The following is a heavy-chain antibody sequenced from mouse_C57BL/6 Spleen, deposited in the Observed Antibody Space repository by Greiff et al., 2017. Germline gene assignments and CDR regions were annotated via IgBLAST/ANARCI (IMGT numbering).Heavy chain of an antibody. CDR2: IDPANGNP. CDR1: GFNFKNSY. CDR3: ARGEGYRRYIDV. Sequence: EVQLQQSVAELVRPGASVKLSCTASGFNFKNSYMHWVKQRPEQGLEWIGRIDPANGNPKYAQKFKGKAIITADKSSNTAYLQLSSLTSEDTAIWYRARGEGYRRYIDVWGTGTTLTVSS. D-gene: IGHD2-2*01. V-gene: IGHV14-3*01. J-gene: IGHJ1*03.